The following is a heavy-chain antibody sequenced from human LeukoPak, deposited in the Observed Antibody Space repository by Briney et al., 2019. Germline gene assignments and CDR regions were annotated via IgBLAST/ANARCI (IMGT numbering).Heavy chain of an antibody. Sequence: GGSLRLSCAASGFTFSSYAMSWVRQAPGKGLEWVSAISGSGGSTYYADSVKGRFTISRDNAKNSLYLQMNSLRAEDTAVYYCARMRMVRGVRAFDIWGQGTMVTVSS. V-gene: IGHV3-23*01. D-gene: IGHD3-10*01. CDR2: ISGSGGST. CDR3: ARMRMVRGVRAFDI. CDR1: GFTFSSYA. J-gene: IGHJ3*02.